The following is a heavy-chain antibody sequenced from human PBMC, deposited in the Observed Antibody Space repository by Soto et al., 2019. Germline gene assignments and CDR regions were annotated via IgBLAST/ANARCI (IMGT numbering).Heavy chain of an antibody. J-gene: IGHJ4*02. CDR1: GFTFSSYG. V-gene: IGHV3-30*18. D-gene: IGHD3-10*01. CDR3: ANWAGSEWFGESKYFDY. Sequence: QVQLVESGGGVVQPGRSLRLSCAASGFTFSSYGMHWVRQAPGKGLEWVAVISYDGSNKYYADSVKGRFTISRDNSKNTLYLQMNSLRAEDTAVYYCANWAGSEWFGESKYFDYWGQGTLVTVSS. CDR2: ISYDGSNK.